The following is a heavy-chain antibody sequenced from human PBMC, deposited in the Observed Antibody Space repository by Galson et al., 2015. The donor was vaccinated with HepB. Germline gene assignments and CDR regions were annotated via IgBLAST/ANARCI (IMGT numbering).Heavy chain of an antibody. CDR2: IWYDGSNK. Sequence: SLRLSCAASGFTFSSYGMHWVRQAPGKGLEWVAVIWYDGSNKYYADSVKGRFTISGDNSKNTLYLQMNSLRAEDTAVYYCARDAYTSYYYGSGRLDYWGQGTLSPSPQ. J-gene: IGHJ4*02. V-gene: IGHV3-33*01. CDR1: GFTFSSYG. D-gene: IGHD3-10*01. CDR3: ARDAYTSYYYGSGRLDY.